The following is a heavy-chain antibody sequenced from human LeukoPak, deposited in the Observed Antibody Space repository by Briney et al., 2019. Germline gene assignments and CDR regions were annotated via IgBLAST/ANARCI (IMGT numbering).Heavy chain of an antibody. CDR2: ITFNSDVI. V-gene: IGHV3-9*01. CDR1: GFFFEDYA. D-gene: IGHD5-18*01. J-gene: IGHJ4*02. CDR3: AKDEGGTALLLFDY. Sequence: PGGSLRLSCAASGFFFEDYAMHWVRQAPGKGLEWVSGITFNSDVIVHADSVKGRFTISRDNAKNSLYLQMNSLRAEDTAFYYCAKDEGGTALLLFDYRGQGTLVTVSS.